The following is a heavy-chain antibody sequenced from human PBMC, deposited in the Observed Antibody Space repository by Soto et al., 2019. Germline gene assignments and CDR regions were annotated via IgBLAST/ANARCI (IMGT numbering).Heavy chain of an antibody. CDR2: IYSGGST. CDR3: ARVLLHLAADGGATRWFDP. J-gene: IGHJ5*02. CDR1: GFTVSSNY. Sequence: PGGSLRLSCGASGFTVSSNYMSWVRQAPGKGLEWVSVIYSGGSTYYADSVKGRFTISRDNAKNPLYLQMNSLRAEDTAVYYCARVLLHLAADGGATRWFDPWGQGTLVTVSS. V-gene: IGHV3-53*01. D-gene: IGHD6-13*01.